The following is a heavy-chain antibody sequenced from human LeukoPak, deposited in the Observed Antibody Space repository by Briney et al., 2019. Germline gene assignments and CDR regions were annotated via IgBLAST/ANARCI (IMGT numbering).Heavy chain of an antibody. CDR3: AKVQIAASNRGDY. J-gene: IGHJ4*02. V-gene: IGHV4-59*01. D-gene: IGHD6-13*01. CDR2: IYYSGST. Sequence: SETLSLTCTVSGGSINSYYWSWIRQPPGKGLEWIGYIYYSGSTNYNPSLKSRVTVSVDTSKNQFSLKLSSVTAADTALYYCAKVQIAASNRGDYWGQGTLVTVSS. CDR1: GGSINSYY.